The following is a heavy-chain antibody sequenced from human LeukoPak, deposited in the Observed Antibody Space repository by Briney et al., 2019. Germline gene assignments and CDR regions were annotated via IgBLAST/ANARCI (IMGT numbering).Heavy chain of an antibody. CDR3: ARDMGIAAAGPPSYGMDV. D-gene: IGHD6-13*01. CDR1: GYTFTSYA. V-gene: IGHV1-3*01. Sequence: ASVTVSCKASGYTFTSYAMHWVRQAPGQRLEWMGWINAGNGNTKYSQKFQGRVTITRGTSASTAYMELSSLRSEDTAVYYCARDMGIAAAGPPSYGMDVWGQGTTVTVSS. J-gene: IGHJ6*02. CDR2: INAGNGNT.